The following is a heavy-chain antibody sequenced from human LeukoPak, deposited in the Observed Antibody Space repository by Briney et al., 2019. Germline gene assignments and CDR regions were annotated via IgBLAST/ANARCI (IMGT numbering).Heavy chain of an antibody. CDR3: ARVSSYDILTGYYDGVDY. Sequence: GGSLRLSCAASGCTFSSYGRHWVRQAPGKGLEWVAFIRYGGSNKYYPDSVKGRFITSKDNPKNTLYLQMNSLRAEDTAVYYCARVSSYDILTGYYDGVDYWGQGTLVTVSS. D-gene: IGHD3-9*01. CDR2: IRYGGSNK. J-gene: IGHJ4*02. V-gene: IGHV3-30*02. CDR1: GCTFSSYG.